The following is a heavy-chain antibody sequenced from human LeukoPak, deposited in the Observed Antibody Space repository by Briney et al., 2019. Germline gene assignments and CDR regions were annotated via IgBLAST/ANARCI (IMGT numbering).Heavy chain of an antibody. CDR2: INPNSGGT. J-gene: IGHJ4*02. V-gene: IGHV1-2*02. CDR3: ARGEYYFDY. Sequence: ASVKVSCKAFGYTLTTYGITWVRQAPGQGLEWMGWINPNSGGTNYAQKFQGRVTMTRDTSISTAYMELSRLRSDDTAVYYCARGEYYFDYWGQGTLVTVSS. CDR1: GYTLTTYG.